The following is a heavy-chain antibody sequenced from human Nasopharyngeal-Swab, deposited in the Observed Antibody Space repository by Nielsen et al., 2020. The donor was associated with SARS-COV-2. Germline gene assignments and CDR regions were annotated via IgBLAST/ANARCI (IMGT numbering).Heavy chain of an antibody. CDR3: AKDRDSGDDSEEYYHYYGMDV. CDR2: ISGDSDST. CDR1: GFTFSNFA. V-gene: IGHV3-23*01. J-gene: IGHJ6*02. Sequence: ETLSLTCAASGFTFSNFAMSWVRQAPGKGLEWVSVISGDSDSTYYTDSVRGRFTISRDNSKNTLNLQMNNLRAEDKAIYYCAKDRDSGDDSEEYYHYYGMDVWGQGAPVTVSS. D-gene: IGHD5-12*01.